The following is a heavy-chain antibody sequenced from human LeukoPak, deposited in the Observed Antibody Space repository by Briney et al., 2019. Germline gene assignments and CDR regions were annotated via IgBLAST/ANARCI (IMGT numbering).Heavy chain of an antibody. CDR2: INSDGSST. V-gene: IGHV3-74*01. Sequence: GGSLRLSCVDSGFTSSGYWMHWARQAPGKGLVWVSRINSDGSSTTYADSVKGRFTISRDNAKNTLSLQMNSLRAEDTAVYYCVRGQLERPFDFYYGMDVWGKGTTVTVSS. J-gene: IGHJ6*04. CDR3: VRGQLERPFDFYYGMDV. D-gene: IGHD1-1*01. CDR1: GFTSSGYW.